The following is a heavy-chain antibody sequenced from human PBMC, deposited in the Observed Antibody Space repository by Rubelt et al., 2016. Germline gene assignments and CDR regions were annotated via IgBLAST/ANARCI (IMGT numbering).Heavy chain of an antibody. Sequence: QVTLRESGPALVKPTQTLTLTCTFSGFSLSTSGMCVSWIRQPPGKALEWLARIDWDDDKYYSTSLKTRLTISKDTSKHQVVLTMTHMDPVDTATYYCARRVAYYEVLTGYSQYYFDYWGQGTMVTVSS. V-gene: IGHV2-70*15. CDR1: GFSLSTSGMC. J-gene: IGHJ4*02. D-gene: IGHD3-9*01. CDR3: ARRVAYYEVLTGYSQYYFDY. CDR2: IDWDDDK.